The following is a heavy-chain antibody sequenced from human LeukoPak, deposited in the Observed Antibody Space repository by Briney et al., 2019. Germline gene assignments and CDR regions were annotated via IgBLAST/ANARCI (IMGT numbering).Heavy chain of an antibody. CDR3: AKDGLYCTSASCYAGLYYMDV. J-gene: IGHJ6*03. CDR1: GFSVSSRF. CDR2: IYSGGST. D-gene: IGHD2-2*01. Sequence: GGSLRLSCAASGFSVSSRFMSWVRQAPGKGLEWVSVIYSGGSTYYGDSVKGRFTISRDNSKSTVYLQMNSLRAEDTAVYYCAKDGLYCTSASCYAGLYYMDVWGKGTTVTISS. V-gene: IGHV3-53*05.